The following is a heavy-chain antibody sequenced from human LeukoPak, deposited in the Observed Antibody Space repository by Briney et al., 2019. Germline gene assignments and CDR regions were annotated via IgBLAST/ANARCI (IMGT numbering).Heavy chain of an antibody. Sequence: GGSLRLSCAASGFTFDDYGMSWVRQAPGKGLEWVSGINWNGGITGYADSVRGRFTISRDNAKNSLYMKINSPRAEDTALYYCARDRGIYYYDSSGYYAYYFDYWGQGTLVTVSS. CDR2: INWNGGIT. CDR1: GFTFDDYG. J-gene: IGHJ4*02. D-gene: IGHD3-22*01. V-gene: IGHV3-20*04. CDR3: ARDRGIYYYDSSGYYAYYFDY.